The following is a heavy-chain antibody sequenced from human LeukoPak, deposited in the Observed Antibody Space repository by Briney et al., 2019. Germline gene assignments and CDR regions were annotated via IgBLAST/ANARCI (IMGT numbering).Heavy chain of an antibody. J-gene: IGHJ4*02. CDR3: AKDLTYESSGSVIDN. D-gene: IGHD3-22*01. CDR1: GFIFEDYT. V-gene: IGHV3-43*01. CDR2: VNWHGTT. Sequence: GGSLRLSRAASGFIFEDYTMHWVRQVPGKTLEWVSLVNWHGTTYYADSLKGRFTISRDNSKNSLYLQMDSLRTGDTAFYYCAKDLTYESSGSVIDNWGLGTLVTVSS.